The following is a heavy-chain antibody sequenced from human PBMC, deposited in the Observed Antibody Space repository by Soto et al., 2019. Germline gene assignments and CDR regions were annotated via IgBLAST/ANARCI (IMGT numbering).Heavy chain of an antibody. J-gene: IGHJ4*02. D-gene: IGHD1-26*01. CDR1: GFTFGGYG. CDR3: ARCLQSGSYYFDY. Sequence: GGSLRLSCAASGFTFGGYGMSWVRQAPGKGLEWVANIKQDGGGKYYVDSVKGRFTISRDNAKNSLYLQMNSLRAEDADVYYCARCLQSGSYYFDYWGQGTLVTVSS. CDR2: IKQDGGGK. V-gene: IGHV3-7*03.